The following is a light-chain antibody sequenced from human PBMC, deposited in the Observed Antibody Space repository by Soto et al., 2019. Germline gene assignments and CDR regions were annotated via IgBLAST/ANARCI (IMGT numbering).Light chain of an antibody. J-gene: IGKJ1*01. Sequence: EILMTQSPSTLSVSLGERATLSCRASQSIDNYLTWYQQKPGHAPKALIYAASSLPTGVPSMSSSRCARTVSTPTSSILQPDFVASYCHQHNNSYPWTFGQGTKVDIK. CDR1: QSIDNY. V-gene: IGKV1-39*01. CDR2: AAS. CDR3: HQHNNSYPWT.